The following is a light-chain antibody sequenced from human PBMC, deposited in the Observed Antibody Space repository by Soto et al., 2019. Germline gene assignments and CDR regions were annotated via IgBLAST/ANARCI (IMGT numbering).Light chain of an antibody. Sequence: DIVMTQAPPSLSVTPGRPASISCRSNQSLVGSDRKTDLSWYVQKAGQSPQLLIYEVSKRFPGVPKRFTGNGLAKDFTLTISRVEAEDIGVYYCMQSADLPLTCGPGTRVDI. J-gene: IGKJ3*01. CDR1: QSLVGSDRKTD. V-gene: IGKV2D-29*02. CDR2: EVS. CDR3: MQSADLPLT.